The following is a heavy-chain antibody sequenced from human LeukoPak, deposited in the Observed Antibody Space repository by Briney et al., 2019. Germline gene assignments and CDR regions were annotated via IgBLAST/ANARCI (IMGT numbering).Heavy chain of an antibody. J-gene: IGHJ3*02. CDR1: GFTFSSYA. D-gene: IGHD2-21*02. CDR3: AKGLGDFGRTGAFNI. CDR2: ISYDGSNK. V-gene: IGHV3-30-3*01. Sequence: GRSLRLSCAASGFTFSSYAMHWVRQAPGKGLEWVAVISYDGSNKYYADSVKGRFTISRDNSKNTLYLQMNSLRAEDTAVYYCAKGLGDFGRTGAFNIWGQGTMVTVSS.